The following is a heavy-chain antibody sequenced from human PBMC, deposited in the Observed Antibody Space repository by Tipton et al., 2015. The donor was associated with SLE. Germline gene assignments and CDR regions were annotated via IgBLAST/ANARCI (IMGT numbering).Heavy chain of an antibody. Sequence: PGLVKPSETLSLTCSVSGGSINRSSFYWGWIRQSPGKGLEYIGSIYYSGRTSYNPSLKSRGTISVDTSKNQFSLKLDSVTAADTAVYYCARHEVDGRKNWFDPWGHGTLVTVSS. CDR1: GGSINRSSFY. J-gene: IGHJ5*02. V-gene: IGHV4-39*01. CDR3: ARHEVDGRKNWFDP. CDR2: IYYSGRT. D-gene: IGHD5-12*01.